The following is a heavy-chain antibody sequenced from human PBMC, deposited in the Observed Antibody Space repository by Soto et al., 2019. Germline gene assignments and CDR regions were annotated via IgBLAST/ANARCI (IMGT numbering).Heavy chain of an antibody. J-gene: IGHJ4*02. CDR1: GFTFSSYT. CDR2: ISGNGDTT. D-gene: IGHD1-26*01. Sequence: GGSLILSCAASGFTFSSYTMSWVRQAPGKGLEWVSSISGNGDTTYYADSVKGRFTISRDNSKNTLFLQMNSLRAEDTAVYYCAKGGSGSHAIYFDYWGQGTQVTVSS. CDR3: AKGGSGSHAIYFDY. V-gene: IGHV3-23*01.